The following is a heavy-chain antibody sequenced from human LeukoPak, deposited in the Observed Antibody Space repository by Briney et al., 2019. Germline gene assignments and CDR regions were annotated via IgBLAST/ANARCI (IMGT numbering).Heavy chain of an antibody. CDR1: GFTLSTYD. V-gene: IGHV3-7*03. Sequence: PGGSLRLSCAASGFTLSTYDMHWVRQAPGKGLEWVADINQNGGQSYYVDSVKGRFTLSRDNAKNSLFLQLNSLRAEDTAVYYCVKNSGWYCLDYWGQGITVIVSS. CDR3: VKNSGWYCLDY. CDR2: INQNGGQS. D-gene: IGHD6-13*01. J-gene: IGHJ4*02.